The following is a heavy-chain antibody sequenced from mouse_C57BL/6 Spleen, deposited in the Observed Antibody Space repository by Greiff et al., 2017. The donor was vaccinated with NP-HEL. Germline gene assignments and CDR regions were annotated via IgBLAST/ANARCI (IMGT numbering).Heavy chain of an antibody. D-gene: IGHD1-1*01. J-gene: IGHJ2*01. V-gene: IGHV1-81*01. CDR1: GYTFTSYG. CDR3: ARSDTTVVAQFDY. Sequence: VKLQESGAELARPGASVKLSCKASGYTFTSYGISWVKQRTGQGLEWIGEIYPRSGNTYYNEKFKGKATLTADKSSSTAYMELRSLTSEDSAVYFCARSDTTVVAQFDYWGQGTTLTVSS. CDR2: IYPRSGNT.